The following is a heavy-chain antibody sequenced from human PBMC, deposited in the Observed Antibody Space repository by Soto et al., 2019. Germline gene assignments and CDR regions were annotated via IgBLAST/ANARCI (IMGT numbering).Heavy chain of an antibody. J-gene: IGHJ4*02. Sequence: EVHLVESGGGSVQPGGSLRLSCAASGFTFNSYSMHWVRQAPGKGLEWVSYITGSSSAIYYADSVKGRFTISRDNAKNSLTLQMNTLTDEDTAVYYCARGYCNGGSCYPGIYWGQGTLVSVSS. D-gene: IGHD2-15*01. CDR2: ITGSSSAI. CDR1: GFTFNSYS. CDR3: ARGYCNGGSCYPGIY. V-gene: IGHV3-48*02.